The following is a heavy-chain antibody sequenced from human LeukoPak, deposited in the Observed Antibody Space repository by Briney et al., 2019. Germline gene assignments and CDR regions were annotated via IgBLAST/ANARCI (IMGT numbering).Heavy chain of an antibody. CDR1: GYSFTSYW. V-gene: IGHV5-51*01. CDR2: IYPGDSDT. CDR3: ARLPVDTAMVTVFDY. J-gene: IGHJ4*02. Sequence: GESLKISCKGSGYSFTSYWIGWVRQMPGKGLEWMGIIYPGDSDTRYSPSLQGQVTISADKSISTAYLQWSSLKASDTAMYYCARLPVDTAMVTVFDYWGQGTLVTVSS. D-gene: IGHD5-18*01.